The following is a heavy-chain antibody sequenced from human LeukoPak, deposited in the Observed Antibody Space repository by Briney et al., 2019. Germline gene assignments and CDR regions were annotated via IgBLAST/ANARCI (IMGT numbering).Heavy chain of an antibody. CDR2: ISGSGIST. J-gene: IGHJ4*02. Sequence: GGSLRLSCAASGFTFRSYAMSWVRQAPGKGLEWVSTISGSGISTYYSDSVKGRFTISRDNSKNTLYLQVNSLRAEDTAIYYCAKGDNDILTDYYNPFDYWGQGTLVTVSS. CDR3: AKGDNDILTDYYNPFDY. CDR1: GFTFRSYA. D-gene: IGHD3-9*01. V-gene: IGHV3-23*01.